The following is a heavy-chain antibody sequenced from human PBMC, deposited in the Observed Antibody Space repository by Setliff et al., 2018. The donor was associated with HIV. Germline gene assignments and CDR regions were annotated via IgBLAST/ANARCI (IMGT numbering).Heavy chain of an antibody. J-gene: IGHJ4*02. CDR1: GFTFSTYS. CDR2: ISVSGFNI. CDR3: ARVRARYSSSWSFDY. Sequence: GGSLRLSCAASGFTFSTYSMNWVRLAPGRGLEWISSISVSGFNIYYADSVKGRFLVSRDDAKNSLFLQMNSLRTEDTAVYFCARVRARYSSSWSFDYWGQGTPVTVSS. D-gene: IGHD6-13*01. V-gene: IGHV3-21*01.